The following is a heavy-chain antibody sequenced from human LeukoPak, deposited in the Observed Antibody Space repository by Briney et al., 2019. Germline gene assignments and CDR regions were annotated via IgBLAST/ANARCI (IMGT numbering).Heavy chain of an antibody. Sequence: QAGGSLRLSCAASGFTFSSYAMHWVRQAPGKGLEWVAVISYDGSNKYYADSVKGRFTISRDNSKNTLYLQMNSLRAEDTAVYYCARDPARDDSSDTFDYWGQGTLVTVSS. CDR2: ISYDGSNK. CDR3: ARDPARDDSSDTFDY. CDR1: GFTFSSYA. D-gene: IGHD3-22*01. J-gene: IGHJ4*02. V-gene: IGHV3-30-3*01.